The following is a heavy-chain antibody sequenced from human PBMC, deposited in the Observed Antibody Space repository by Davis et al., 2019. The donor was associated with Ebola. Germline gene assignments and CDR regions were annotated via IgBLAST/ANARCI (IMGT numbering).Heavy chain of an antibody. J-gene: IGHJ1*01. V-gene: IGHV3-33*01. CDR2: LWYGRSDK. D-gene: IGHD2-15*01. Sequence: GESLKISCAASGFSFSHFGMHWVRQAPGKGLEWAAVLWYGRSDKYYVDSVKGRFTISSDNSKNTLYLLMHSLRVEDTAVYYCARSFEYCSGGACHFQHWGRGAPVTVSS. CDR1: GFSFSHFG. CDR3: ARSFEYCSGGACHFQH.